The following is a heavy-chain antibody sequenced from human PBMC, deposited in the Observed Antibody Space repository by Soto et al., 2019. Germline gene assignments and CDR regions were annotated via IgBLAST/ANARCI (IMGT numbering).Heavy chain of an antibody. CDR2: INACNGNT. J-gene: IGHJ5*02. D-gene: IGHD3-3*01. V-gene: IGHV1-18*01. Sequence: ASVKVSCKASGYTFTSYGISWVRQAPGQGLEWMGWINACNGNTNYLQKFQGRVTITRDTSTSTAYMELSSLRSEDTAVYYCARDSNDFWSGYRWFDPWGQGTLVTVSS. CDR3: ARDSNDFWSGYRWFDP. CDR1: GYTFTSYG.